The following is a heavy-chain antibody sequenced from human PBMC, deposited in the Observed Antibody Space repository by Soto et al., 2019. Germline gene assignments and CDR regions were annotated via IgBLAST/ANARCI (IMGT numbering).Heavy chain of an antibody. V-gene: IGHV4-59*01. CDR3: ARRFIAEGGYYFDY. CDR2: IYYSGST. CDR1: GGSISSYY. D-gene: IGHD3-16*01. J-gene: IGHJ4*02. Sequence: QVQLQESGPGLVKPSETLSLTCTVSGGSISSYYWSWIRQPPGKGLEWIGYIYYSGSTNYNPSLKSRVTLSVDTSKNQFSLKLSSVTAADTAVYYCARRFIAEGGYYFDYWGQGTLVTVSS.